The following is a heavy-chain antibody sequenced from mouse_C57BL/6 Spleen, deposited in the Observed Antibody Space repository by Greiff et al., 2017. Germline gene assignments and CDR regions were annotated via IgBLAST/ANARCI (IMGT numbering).Heavy chain of an antibody. V-gene: IGHV1-20*01. CDR3: ARGGYYGYFDV. CDR2: INPYNGDT. D-gene: IGHD2-2*01. Sequence: EVQLQQSGPELVKPGDSVKISCKASGYSFTGYFMNWVMQSHGKSLEWIGRINPYNGDTFYNQKFKGKATLTVDKSSSTAHMELRSLTSEDSAVDYCARGGYYGYFDVCGTGTTVTVSS. J-gene: IGHJ1*03. CDR1: GYSFTGYF.